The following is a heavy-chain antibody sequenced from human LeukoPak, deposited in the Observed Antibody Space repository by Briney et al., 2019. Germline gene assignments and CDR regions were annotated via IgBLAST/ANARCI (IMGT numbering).Heavy chain of an antibody. V-gene: IGHV3-23*01. J-gene: IGHJ5*02. Sequence: HPGGSLRLSCAASGFTFSSYAMSWVRQAPGKGLEWVSAISGSGGSTYYADSVKGRFTISRDNSKNTLYLQMNSLRAEDTAVYYCAKDPKFEFWFDPWGQGTLVTVSS. CDR1: GFTFSSYA. CDR3: AKDPKFEFWFDP. CDR2: ISGSGGST. D-gene: IGHD3-16*01.